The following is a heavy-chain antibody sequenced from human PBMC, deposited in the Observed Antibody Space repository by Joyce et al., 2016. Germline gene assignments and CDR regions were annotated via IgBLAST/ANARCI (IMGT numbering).Heavy chain of an antibody. CDR1: GFTFINFG. D-gene: IGHD3-16*01. J-gene: IGHJ2*01. V-gene: IGHV3-23*01. CDR2: ISGSGVYT. CDR3: AKDARQSGGPGGYFDL. Sequence: EVQLLESGGRLVQPGGSLRLSCAASGFTFINFGINWVRQAPGKGLAWVSSISGSGVYTNYADSVKGRFTISRDNSNNTVFLQMSNVRAEDAALYYCAKDARQSGGPGGYFDLWGRGTLVAVSS.